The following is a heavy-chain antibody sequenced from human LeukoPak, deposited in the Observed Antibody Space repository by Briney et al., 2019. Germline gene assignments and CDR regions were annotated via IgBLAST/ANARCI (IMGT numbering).Heavy chain of an antibody. CDR2: ISYDGSNK. CDR3: ARSRGISSGYYPRLWFDY. CDR1: GFTFSSYA. Sequence: GGSLRLSCAASGFTFSSYAMHWVRQAPGKGLEWVAVISYDGSNKYYADSVKGRFTISRDNSKNTLYLQMNSLRAEDTAVYYCARSRGISSGYYPRLWFDYWGQGTQVTVSS. D-gene: IGHD3-22*01. J-gene: IGHJ4*02. V-gene: IGHV3-30-3*01.